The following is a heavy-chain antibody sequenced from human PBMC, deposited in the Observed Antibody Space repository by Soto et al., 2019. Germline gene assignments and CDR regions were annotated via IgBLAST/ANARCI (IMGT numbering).Heavy chain of an antibody. Sequence: GGSLRLSCAAPRFPFTEYWMPLVRQAPGRGLVWVSRINSDGSSRFYADSVKGRFTISRDNAENTVYLQMNSLRAEDTAVYYCARGVRNYCGMDVWGQGTTVTAP. J-gene: IGHJ6*02. CDR2: INSDGSSR. CDR3: ARGVRNYCGMDV. CDR1: RFPFTEYW. V-gene: IGHV3-74*01.